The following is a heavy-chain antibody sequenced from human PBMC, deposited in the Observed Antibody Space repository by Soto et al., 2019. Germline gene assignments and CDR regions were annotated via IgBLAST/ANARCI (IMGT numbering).Heavy chain of an antibody. CDR1: GFTFSSYA. CDR3: ARVKKGYCSGGSCYQYYYYYYGMDV. CDR2: ISYDGSNK. Sequence: PGGSLRLSCAASGFTFSSYAMHWVRQAPGKGLEWVAVISYDGSNKYYADSVKGRFTISRDNSKNTLYLQMNSLRAEDTAVYYCARVKKGYCSGGSCYQYYYYYYGMDVWGQGTTVTVS. J-gene: IGHJ6*02. D-gene: IGHD2-15*01. V-gene: IGHV3-30-3*01.